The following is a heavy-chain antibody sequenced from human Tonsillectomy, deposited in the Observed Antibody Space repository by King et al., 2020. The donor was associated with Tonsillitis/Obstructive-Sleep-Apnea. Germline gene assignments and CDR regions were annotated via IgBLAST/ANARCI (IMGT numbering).Heavy chain of an antibody. CDR3: AGVLDYFDSSGYRAFDI. CDR1: GFTFSSYW. J-gene: IGHJ3*02. D-gene: IGHD3-22*01. V-gene: IGHV3-7*03. CDR2: IKEDGCEK. Sequence: VQLVESGGGLVQPGGSLRLSCAASGFTFSSYWMSWVRQAPGKGLEWVANIKEDGCEKYYVDSVKGRFIISRDNAKNSLYLQMNSLRAEDTAVYYCAGVLDYFDSSGYRAFDIWGQGTMVTVSS.